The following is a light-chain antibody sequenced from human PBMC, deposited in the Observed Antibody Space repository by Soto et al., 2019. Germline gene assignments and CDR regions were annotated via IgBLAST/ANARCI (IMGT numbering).Light chain of an antibody. CDR2: GAS. CDR3: QQYGSSPRT. CDR1: QSVSSNF. V-gene: IGKV3-20*01. J-gene: IGKJ1*01. Sequence: EIVMTQSPATLSVSPGERATLSCRASQSVSSNFLAWYQQKPGQAPRLLISGASNRATGIPDRFSGSGSGTDFTLTISRVEPEDFAVYYCQQYGSSPRTFGQGTKVDIK.